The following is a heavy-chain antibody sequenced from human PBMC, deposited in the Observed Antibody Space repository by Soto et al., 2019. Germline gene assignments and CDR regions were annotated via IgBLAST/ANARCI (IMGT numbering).Heavy chain of an antibody. V-gene: IGHV5-51*01. CDR2: IDPRDSET. CDR1: GYSFTSYW. Sequence: GESLKISCKGSGYSFTSYWIGWVRQMPGKGLEWMGIIDPRDSETRYSPSFQGQVTISVDKFINTAYLQWSSLKASDTAMYYCATASTNYYYYYGMDVWGQGTTVTVSS. CDR3: ATASTNYYYYYGMDV. J-gene: IGHJ6*02.